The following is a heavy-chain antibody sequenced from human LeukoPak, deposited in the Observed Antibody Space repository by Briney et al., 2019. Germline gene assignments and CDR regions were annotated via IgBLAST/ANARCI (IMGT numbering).Heavy chain of an antibody. CDR2: IKQDGSEK. J-gene: IGHJ6*02. D-gene: IGHD1-7*01. CDR3: ARDSANLRQVPWSMDV. Sequence: GGSLRLSCAASGFTFSSYWMSWVRQAPGKGLEWVANIKQDGSEKYYVDSVKGRFTISRDNAKNSLYLQMNSLRAEDTAVYYCARDSANLRQVPWSMDVWGQGTTVTVSS. CDR1: GFTFSSYW. V-gene: IGHV3-7*01.